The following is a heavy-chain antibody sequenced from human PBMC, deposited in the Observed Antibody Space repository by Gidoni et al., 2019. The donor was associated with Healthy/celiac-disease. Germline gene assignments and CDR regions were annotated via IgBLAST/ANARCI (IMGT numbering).Heavy chain of an antibody. Sequence: QVQLVQSGAEVKKPGASVKVSCKASGYTFTSYYMHWVRQAPGQGLEWMGRIIPSCGRTSYAQKFQGRVTMTTDTSTSTVYMELSSLRSEDTAVYYCARDIRGSSGYSYYFDYWGQGTLVTVSS. J-gene: IGHJ4*02. CDR1: GYTFTSYY. V-gene: IGHV1-46*01. CDR3: ARDIRGSSGYSYYFDY. CDR2: IIPSCGRT. D-gene: IGHD3-22*01.